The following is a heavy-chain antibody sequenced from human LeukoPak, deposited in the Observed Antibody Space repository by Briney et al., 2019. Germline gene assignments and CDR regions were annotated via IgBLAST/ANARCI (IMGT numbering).Heavy chain of an antibody. CDR3: ARGYCSGGSCYGDY. CDR1: GYTFTGYY. J-gene: IGHJ4*02. D-gene: IGHD2-15*01. V-gene: IGHV1-2*02. CDR2: INPNSGGT. Sequence: ASVKVSCKASGYTFTGYYMHWVRQAPGQGLEWMGWINPNSGGTNYAQKFQGRVTMTRDTSISTAHMELSRLRSDDTAVYYCARGYCSGGSCYGDYWGQGTLVTVSS.